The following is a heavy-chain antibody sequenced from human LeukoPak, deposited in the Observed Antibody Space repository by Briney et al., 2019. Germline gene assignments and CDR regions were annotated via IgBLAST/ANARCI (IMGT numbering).Heavy chain of an antibody. D-gene: IGHD3-10*01. Sequence: SQTLSLTCTVSGGSISSSSYYWNWIRQPAGKGLEWIGRIYTSGSTNYNPSLKSRVTMSVDTSKNQFSLKLSSVTAADTAVYYCARDNTYGSGSYYNWPPYYYYYYMDVWGKGTTVTISS. CDR1: GGSISSSSYY. J-gene: IGHJ6*03. CDR3: ARDNTYGSGSYYNWPPYYYYYYMDV. V-gene: IGHV4-61*02. CDR2: IYTSGST.